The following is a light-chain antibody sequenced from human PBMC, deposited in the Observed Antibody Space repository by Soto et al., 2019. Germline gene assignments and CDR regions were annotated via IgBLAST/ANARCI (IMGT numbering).Light chain of an antibody. CDR3: QQYHSYSYT. CDR2: KAS. V-gene: IGKV1-5*03. CDR1: KSISSW. Sequence: DIQMTQSPSTLSASVGDRVTITCRASKSISSWLAWYQQKPGKAPKLLIYKASSLESGVPSRFSGSGSGTEFTLTITSMQSDDFAPYSCQQYHSYSYTFGQGTKVDI. J-gene: IGKJ2*01.